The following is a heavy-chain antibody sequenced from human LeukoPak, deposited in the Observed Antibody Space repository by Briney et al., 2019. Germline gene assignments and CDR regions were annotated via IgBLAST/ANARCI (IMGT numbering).Heavy chain of an antibody. CDR2: ISGSGGST. J-gene: IGHJ4*02. CDR1: GFTFSHYS. CDR3: AKEKTVVPAAMDYFDY. V-gene: IGHV3-23*01. D-gene: IGHD2-2*01. Sequence: GGSLRLSCAASGFTFSHYSMNWVRQAPGKGLEWVSAISGSGGSTYYADSVKGRFTISRDNSKNTLYLQMNSLRAEDTAVYYCAKEKTVVPAAMDYFDYWGQGTLVTVSS.